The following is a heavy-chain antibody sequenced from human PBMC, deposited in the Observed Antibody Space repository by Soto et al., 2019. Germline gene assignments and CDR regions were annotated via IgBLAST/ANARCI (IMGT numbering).Heavy chain of an antibody. CDR1: GYTFTSYD. J-gene: IGHJ4*02. V-gene: IGHV1-8*01. CDR3: ARAKRMPVAGIKYYFEY. CDR2: MSPNTGST. D-gene: IGHD6-19*01. Sequence: ASVKVSCKTSGYTFTSYDINWVRQAPGQGLEWMGWMSPNTGSTDYAESFQGRVTMTRNTSITTAYMELSSLRSEDTAVYYCARAKRMPVAGIKYYFEYWGQGTLVTVSS.